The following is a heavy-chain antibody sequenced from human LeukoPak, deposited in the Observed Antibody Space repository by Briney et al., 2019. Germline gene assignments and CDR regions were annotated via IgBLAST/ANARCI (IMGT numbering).Heavy chain of an antibody. CDR1: GFTFSDYY. J-gene: IGHJ4*02. CDR2: ISYDGSNK. CDR3: ARAPGRDGYNSDFDY. D-gene: IGHD5-24*01. Sequence: GGSLRLSCAASGFTFSDYYMSWIRQAPGKGLEWVAVISYDGSNKYYADSVKGRFTISRDNSKNTLYLQMNSLRAEDTAVYYCARAPGRDGYNSDFDYWGQGTLVTVSS. V-gene: IGHV3-30*01.